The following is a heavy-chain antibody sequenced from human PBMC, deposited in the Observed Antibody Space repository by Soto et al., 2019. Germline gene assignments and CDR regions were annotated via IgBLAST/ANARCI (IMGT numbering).Heavy chain of an antibody. CDR3: ARESRFLEWLSLNWFDP. CDR2: ISGNSDIT. Sequence: GGSLRLSCAASGFISSSYGMSWVRQAPGKRLEWVSVISGNSDITYYADSVKGRFTISRDNAKNSLYLQMNSLRDEDTAVYYCARESRFLEWLSLNWFDPWGQGTLGTVSS. J-gene: IGHJ5*02. D-gene: IGHD3-3*01. CDR1: GFISSSYG. V-gene: IGHV3-23*01.